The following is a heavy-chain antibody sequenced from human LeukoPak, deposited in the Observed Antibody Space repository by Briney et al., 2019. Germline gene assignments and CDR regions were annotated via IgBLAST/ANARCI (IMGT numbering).Heavy chain of an antibody. CDR1: GGSFSGYY. J-gene: IGHJ4*02. CDR3: ARAFREFSLDY. CDR2: INHSGST. D-gene: IGHD3-16*02. Sequence: SETLSLTCAVYGGSFSGYYWSWIRQPPGKGLEWIGEINHSGSTNYNPSLKSRVTISADTSKDQFSLRVTSVTAADTAVYYCARAFREFSLDYWGQGTLVTVSS. V-gene: IGHV4-34*01.